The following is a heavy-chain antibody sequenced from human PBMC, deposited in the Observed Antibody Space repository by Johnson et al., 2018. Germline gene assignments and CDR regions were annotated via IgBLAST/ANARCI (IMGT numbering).Heavy chain of an antibody. CDR1: GGSISSSSYY. Sequence: QVQLQESGPGLVKPSDTLSLTCTVSGGSISSSSYYWGWIRQPPGKGLEWIGSIYYSGSTYYNPSLKSRVTISVDTSKNQFSLKLSSVTAADTALYYCAGAHLKAHIVLIVYAISAFDIWGQGTMVTVSS. CDR3: AGAHLKAHIVLIVYAISAFDI. V-gene: IGHV4-39*07. CDR2: IYYSGST. J-gene: IGHJ3*02. D-gene: IGHD2-8*01.